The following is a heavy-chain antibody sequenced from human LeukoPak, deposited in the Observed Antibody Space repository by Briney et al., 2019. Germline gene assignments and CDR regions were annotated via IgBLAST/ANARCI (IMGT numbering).Heavy chain of an antibody. CDR1: GSTFSDYV. J-gene: IGHJ4*02. CDR3: ARDRGSSWSMFDY. V-gene: IGHV3-48*02. CDR2: ISTSSTAI. Sequence: GGSLRPSCAASGSTFSDYVMNWVRQAPGKGLEWVSYISTSSTAIFYADSVMGRFTISRDNAKNSLFLQMNSLRDEDTALYYCARDRGSSWSMFDYWGQGTLVTVSS. D-gene: IGHD6-13*01.